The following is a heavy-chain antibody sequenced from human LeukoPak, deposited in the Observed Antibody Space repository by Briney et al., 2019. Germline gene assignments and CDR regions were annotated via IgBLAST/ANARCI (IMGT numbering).Heavy chain of an antibody. J-gene: IGHJ4*02. CDR1: GFTFTSYW. CDR3: VRGAPLDY. V-gene: IGHV3-74*01. D-gene: IGHD1-26*01. Sequence: PGGSLRLSCAASGFTFTSYWMHWVRQAPGKGLVWVSRINSDGTSTAYADSVKGRFTISRDNAKNMLYLQMNSLRVDDTAVYYCVRGAPLDYWGQGTLVAVSS. CDR2: INSDGTST.